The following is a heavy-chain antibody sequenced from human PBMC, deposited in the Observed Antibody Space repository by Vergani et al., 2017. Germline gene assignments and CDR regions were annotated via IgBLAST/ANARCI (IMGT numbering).Heavy chain of an antibody. V-gene: IGHV3-33*01. J-gene: IGHJ3*02. CDR1: GFTFSSYG. CDR2: IWYDGSNK. CDR3: ASDAHITGTTSPYDAFDI. D-gene: IGHD1-7*01. Sequence: VQLLESGGGLVQPGGSLRLSCAASGFTFSSYGMHWVRQAPGKGLEWVAVIWYDGSNKYYADSVKGRFTISRDNSKNTLYLQMNSLRAEDTAVYYCASDAHITGTTSPYDAFDIWGQGTMVTVSS.